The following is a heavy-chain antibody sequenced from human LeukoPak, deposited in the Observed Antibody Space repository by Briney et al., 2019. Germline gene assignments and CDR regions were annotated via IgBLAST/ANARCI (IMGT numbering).Heavy chain of an antibody. V-gene: IGHV5-51*01. D-gene: IGHD3-3*01. CDR1: GYSFTSYW. CDR3: ARPISTYFDFWSAPGY. J-gene: IGHJ4*02. Sequence: GESLKISCKGSGYSFTSYWIGWVRQMPGKGLEWMGIIYPGDSDTRYSPSFQGQVTISADKSISTAYLQWSSLKASDTAMYYCARPISTYFDFWSAPGYWGQGTLVTVSS. CDR2: IYPGDSDT.